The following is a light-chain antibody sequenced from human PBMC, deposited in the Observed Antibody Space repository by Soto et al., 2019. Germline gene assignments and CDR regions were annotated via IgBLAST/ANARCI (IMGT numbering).Light chain of an antibody. CDR1: QSVNSN. CDR3: QQYNFWPPLT. CDR2: DAS. V-gene: IGKV3-15*01. J-gene: IGKJ4*01. Sequence: EIVMTQSPATLSVSPGERATLSCRASQSVNSNLAWYRQKPGQAPRLLISDASTRATGVPARFSGSGSGTGFPLPLRSPAVGGFGIYYCQQYNFWPPLTFGGGTKVEIK.